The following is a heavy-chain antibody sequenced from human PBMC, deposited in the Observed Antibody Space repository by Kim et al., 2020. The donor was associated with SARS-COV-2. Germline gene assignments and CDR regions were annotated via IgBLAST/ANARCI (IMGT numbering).Heavy chain of an antibody. J-gene: IGHJ3*02. V-gene: IGHV3-66*01. CDR3: ARDQGVTAIPGAFDI. CDR1: GFTVSSNY. CDR2: IYSGGST. D-gene: IGHD2-21*02. Sequence: GGSLRLSCAASGFTVSSNYMSWVRQAPGKGLEWVSVIYSGGSTYYADSVKGRFTISRDNSKNTLYLQMNSLRAEDTAVYYCARDQGVTAIPGAFDIWGQGTMVTVSS.